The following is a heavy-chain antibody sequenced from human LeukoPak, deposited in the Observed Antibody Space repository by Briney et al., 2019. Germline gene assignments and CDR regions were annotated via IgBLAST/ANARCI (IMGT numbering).Heavy chain of an antibody. V-gene: IGHV3-21*01. D-gene: IGHD3-22*01. CDR1: GFTFGSYS. CDR3: ARDPGYYDSSGRGVPHY. CDR2: ISSSSSYI. J-gene: IGHJ4*02. Sequence: GGSLRLSCAASGFTFGSYSMNWVRQAPGKGLEWVSSISSSSSYIYYADSVKGRFTISRDNAKNSLYLQMNSLRAEDTAVYYCARDPGYYDSSGRGVPHYWGQGTLVTVSS.